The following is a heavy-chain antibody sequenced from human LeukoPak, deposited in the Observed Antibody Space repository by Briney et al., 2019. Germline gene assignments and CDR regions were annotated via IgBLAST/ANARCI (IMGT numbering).Heavy chain of an antibody. CDR2: INPNSGGT. Sequence: ASVKVSCKASGYTFTGYYMHWVRQAPGQGLEWMGWINPNSGGTNYAQKFQGRVTMTRDTSISTAYMELSRLRSDDTAVYYCARGITIFGVVYYYMDVWGKGTTVTVSS. CDR3: ARGITIFGVVYYYMDV. D-gene: IGHD3-3*01. J-gene: IGHJ6*03. CDR1: GYTFTGYY. V-gene: IGHV1-2*02.